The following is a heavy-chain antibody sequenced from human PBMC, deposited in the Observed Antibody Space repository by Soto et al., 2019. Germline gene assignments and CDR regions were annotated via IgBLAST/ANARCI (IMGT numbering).Heavy chain of an antibody. V-gene: IGHV3-48*01. CDR3: ARASLGYYYYYYMDV. CDR1: GFTFSSYS. Sequence: VPLVESGGGLVQPGGSLRLSCAASGFTFSSYSMNWVRQAPGKGLEWVSYISSSSSTIYYADSVKGRFTISRDNAKNSLYLQMNSLRAEDTAVYYCARASLGYYYYYYMDVWGKGTTVTVSS. CDR2: ISSSSSTI. J-gene: IGHJ6*03.